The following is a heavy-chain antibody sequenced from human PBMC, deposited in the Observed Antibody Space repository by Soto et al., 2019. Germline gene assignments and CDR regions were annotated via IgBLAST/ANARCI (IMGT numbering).Heavy chain of an antibody. CDR2: IIPILGIA. D-gene: IGHD5-12*01. CDR1: GGTFNSYT. CDR3: ASEDVATGLV. J-gene: IGHJ4*02. Sequence: GASVKVSCKASGGTFNSYTISWVRQAPGQGLEWMGRIIPILGIANYAQKFQDRVTLTADKSTSTAYMELRSLRFEDTAVYYCASEDVATGLVWGPGSLVTVSS. V-gene: IGHV1-69*02.